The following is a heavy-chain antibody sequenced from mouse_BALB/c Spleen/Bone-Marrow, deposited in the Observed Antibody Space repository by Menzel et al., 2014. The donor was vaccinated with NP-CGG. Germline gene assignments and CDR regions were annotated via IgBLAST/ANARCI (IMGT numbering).Heavy chain of an antibody. CDR3: SRLGYYGGFAY. CDR2: INPDSNTI. V-gene: IGHV4-1*02. Sequence: EVKLVESGGGLVQPGGSLKLFCAASGFDFSRYWMSWVRQAPGKGLEWIGEINPDSNTINYTPSLKDKFIISRDNAKNTLYLQMIKVRSEDTALYYCSRLGYYGGFAYWGQGTLVTVSA. J-gene: IGHJ3*01. D-gene: IGHD2-3*01. CDR1: GFDFSRYW.